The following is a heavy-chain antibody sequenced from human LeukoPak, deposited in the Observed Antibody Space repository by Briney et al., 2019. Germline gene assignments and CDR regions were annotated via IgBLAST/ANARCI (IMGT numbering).Heavy chain of an antibody. J-gene: IGHJ4*02. CDR1: GGSFSSYW. D-gene: IGHD6-6*01. Sequence: ETLSLTCAVYGGSFSSYWMHWVRQAPGKGLVWVSRINSDGSSTSYADSVKGRFTISRDNAKNTLYLQMNSLRAEDTAVYYCARGLSGYSSSLGYWGQGTLVTVSS. CDR2: INSDGSST. CDR3: ARGLSGYSSSLGY. V-gene: IGHV3-74*01.